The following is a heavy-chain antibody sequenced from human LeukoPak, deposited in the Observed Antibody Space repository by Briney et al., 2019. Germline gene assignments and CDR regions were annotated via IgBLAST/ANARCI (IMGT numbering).Heavy chain of an antibody. CDR2: ISDRGDRA. J-gene: IGHJ5*02. CDR1: GFTFSNYG. Sequence: GGSLRLSCAASGFTFSNYGMSWVRQAPGEGLEWVSTISDRGDRAYNADSVKGRFTISRDNSKNTLYLQMNSLRPEDTAVYYCAKNPSGVDIAATEPWGQGTLVTVPS. CDR3: AKNPSGVDIAATEP. V-gene: IGHV3-23*01. D-gene: IGHD6-13*01.